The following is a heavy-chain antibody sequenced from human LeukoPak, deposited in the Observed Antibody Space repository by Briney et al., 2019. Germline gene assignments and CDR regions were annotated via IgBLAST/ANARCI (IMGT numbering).Heavy chain of an antibody. D-gene: IGHD6-13*01. CDR3: ARDSSSSSSYFDY. CDR1: GFTFSSYA. Sequence: PGGSLRLSCAASGFTFSSYAMHWVRQAPGKGLEYVSAISSNGGSTYYANSVKGRFTISRDNSKNTLYLQMGSLRAEDMAVYYCARDSSSSSSYFDYWGQGTLVTVSS. V-gene: IGHV3-64*01. CDR2: ISSNGGST. J-gene: IGHJ4*02.